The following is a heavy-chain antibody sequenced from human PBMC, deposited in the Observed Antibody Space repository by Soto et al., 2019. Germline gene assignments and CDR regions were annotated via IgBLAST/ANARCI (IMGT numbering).Heavy chain of an antibody. CDR3: ARGSSGRWFDP. CDR2: INHSGST. Sequence: SETLSLTCAVYGGSFSGYYWSWIRQRPGKGLEWIGEINHSGSTNYNPSLKSRVTISVDTSKNQFSLKLSSVTAADTAVYYCARGSSGRWFDPWGQGPLVTVAS. V-gene: IGHV4-34*01. CDR1: GGSFSGYY. J-gene: IGHJ5*02.